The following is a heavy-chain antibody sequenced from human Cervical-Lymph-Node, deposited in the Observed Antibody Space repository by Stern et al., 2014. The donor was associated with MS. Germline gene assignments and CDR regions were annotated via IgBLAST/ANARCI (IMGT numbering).Heavy chain of an antibody. CDR1: GFTFTNYA. CDR3: ARTSSWCFDR. Sequence: QVQLVQSGAEVKEPGASVKVSCKASGFTFTNYAMHWVRQAPGQRLEWMGWINAANGNTKYSQNFQGRVIITRDSSATTAYMELRSLTFEDTAMYFCARTSSWCFDRWGQGTLVTVSS. CDR2: INAANGNT. J-gene: IGHJ4*02. V-gene: IGHV1-3*01. D-gene: IGHD6-13*01.